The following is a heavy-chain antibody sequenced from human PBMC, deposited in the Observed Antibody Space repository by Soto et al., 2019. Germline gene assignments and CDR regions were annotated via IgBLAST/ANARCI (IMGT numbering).Heavy chain of an antibody. CDR3: ARQLDSSGCLDY. CDR1: GGSISSYY. CDR2: IYYSGST. D-gene: IGHD6-19*01. Sequence: PSETLSLTCTVSGGSISSYYWSWSRQPPGKGLEWIGYIYYSGSTNYNPSLKSRVTISVDTSKNQFSLKLSSVTAADTAVYYCARQLDSSGCLDYWGQGTLVTVSS. V-gene: IGHV4-59*08. J-gene: IGHJ4*02.